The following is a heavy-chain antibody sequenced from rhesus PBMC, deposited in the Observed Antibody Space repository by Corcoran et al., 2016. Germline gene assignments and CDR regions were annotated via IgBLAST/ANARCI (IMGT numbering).Heavy chain of an antibody. CDR2: ITYSGST. CDR1: GYSISGYY. J-gene: IGHJ4*01. CDR3: ARDGAWTPRDY. Sequence: QVQLQESGPGLVKPSETLSLTCAVSGYSISGYYWSWIRQAPGKGLEWIGYITYSGSTSYNPSLKSRVTISRDTSKNQFSLKLSSVTAADTVVYYCARDGAWTPRDYWGQGVLVTVSS. V-gene: IGHV4-122*02. D-gene: IGHD1-44*02.